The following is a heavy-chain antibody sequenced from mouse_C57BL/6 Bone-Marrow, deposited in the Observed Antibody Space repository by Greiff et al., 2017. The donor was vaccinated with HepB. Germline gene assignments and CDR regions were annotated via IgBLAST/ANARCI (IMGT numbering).Heavy chain of an antibody. D-gene: IGHD1-1*01. Sequence: EVHLVESGGGLVKPGGSLKLSCAASGFTFSDYGMHWVRQAPEKGLEWVAYISSGSSTIYYADTVKGRFTISRDNAKNTLFLQMTSLRSEDTAMYYCARRDYGSSYPYWYFDVWGTGTTVTVSS. CDR2: ISSGSSTI. CDR1: GFTFSDYG. J-gene: IGHJ1*03. V-gene: IGHV5-17*01. CDR3: ARRDYGSSYPYWYFDV.